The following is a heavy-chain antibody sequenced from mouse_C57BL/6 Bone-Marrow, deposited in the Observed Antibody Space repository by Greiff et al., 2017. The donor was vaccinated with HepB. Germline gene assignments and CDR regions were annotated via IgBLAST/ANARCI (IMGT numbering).Heavy chain of an antibody. Sequence: VQGVESGAELARPGASVKLSCKASGYTFTSYGISWVKQRTGQGLEWIGEIYPRSGNTYYNEKFKGKATLTADKSSSTAYMELRSLTSEDSAVYFCARRVPRGAMDYWGQGTSVTVSS. CDR1: GYTFTSYG. J-gene: IGHJ4*01. D-gene: IGHD2-14*01. CDR2: IYPRSGNT. CDR3: ARRVPRGAMDY. V-gene: IGHV1-81*01.